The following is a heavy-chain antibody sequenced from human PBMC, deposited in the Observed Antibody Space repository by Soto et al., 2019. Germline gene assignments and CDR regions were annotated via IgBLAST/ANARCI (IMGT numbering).Heavy chain of an antibody. CDR1: GGTFSTYT. D-gene: IGHD1-7*01. J-gene: IGHJ6*02. CDR2: IIPIFGTA. V-gene: IGHV1-69*18. CDR3: ARRTTPPNDYFGLDI. Sequence: QVHLVQSGAEVKKPGSSVKVSCRASGGTFSTYTISWVRQAPGQGLEWMGRIIPIFGTANYAQKFQGRATITADASTSTAYMELSSLRSEDTAIYYCARRTTPPNDYFGLDIWGQGTLVSVSS.